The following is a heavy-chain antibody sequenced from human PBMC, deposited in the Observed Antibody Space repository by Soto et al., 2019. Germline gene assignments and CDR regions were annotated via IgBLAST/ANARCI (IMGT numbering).Heavy chain of an antibody. CDR2: IYHSGST. J-gene: IGHJ6*02. CDR1: GGSISSSNW. V-gene: IGHV4-4*02. Sequence: SETLSLTCAVSGGSISSSNWWSWVRQPPGKGLEWIGEIYHSGSTNYNPSLKSRVTISVDKSKNQFSLKLSSVTAADAAVYYCARDRNGIAAAGTGVRYYGMDVWGQGTTVTVSS. CDR3: ARDRNGIAAAGTGVRYYGMDV. D-gene: IGHD6-13*01.